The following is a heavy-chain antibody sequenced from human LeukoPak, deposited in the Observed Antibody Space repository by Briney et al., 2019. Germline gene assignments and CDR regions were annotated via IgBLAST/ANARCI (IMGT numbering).Heavy chain of an antibody. V-gene: IGHV4-34*01. CDR3: ANSGLLRDPFDY. Sequence: NPSETLSLTCAVYGGSFSGYYWSWIRQPPGKGLEWIGEINHSGSTNYNPSLKSRVTISADTSKNQFPLKLNSVTAADTAVYYCANSGLLRDPFDYWGQGTLVTVSS. J-gene: IGHJ4*02. D-gene: IGHD4-17*01. CDR1: GGSFSGYY. CDR2: INHSGST.